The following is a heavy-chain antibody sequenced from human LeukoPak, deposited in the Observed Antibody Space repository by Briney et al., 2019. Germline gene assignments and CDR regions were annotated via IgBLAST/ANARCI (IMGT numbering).Heavy chain of an antibody. Sequence: ASVKVSCKASGYTFTSYAMHWVRQAPGQRLEWMGWINAGKGNTKYSQKFQGRVTITRDTSASTAYMELSCLRSEDTAVYYCARNVGSLWFGELFDYWGQGTLVTVSS. J-gene: IGHJ4*02. CDR3: ARNVGSLWFGELFDY. D-gene: IGHD3-10*01. V-gene: IGHV1-3*01. CDR1: GYTFTSYA. CDR2: INAGKGNT.